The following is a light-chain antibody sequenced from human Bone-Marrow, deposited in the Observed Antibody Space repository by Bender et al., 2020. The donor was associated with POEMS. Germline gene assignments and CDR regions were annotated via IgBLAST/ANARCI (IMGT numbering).Light chain of an antibody. CDR2: YDS. CDR1: HIGGKS. CDR3: SSWDDSLSGWV. Sequence: VLTQPPSLSVAPGKTASITCGGDHIGGKSVHWYQQKPGQAPVLVIYYDSDRPSGIPDRFSGSKSGTSASLAISDIQSEDEGDYYCSSWDDSLSGWVFGGGTKLTVL. J-gene: IGLJ3*02. V-gene: IGLV3-21*01.